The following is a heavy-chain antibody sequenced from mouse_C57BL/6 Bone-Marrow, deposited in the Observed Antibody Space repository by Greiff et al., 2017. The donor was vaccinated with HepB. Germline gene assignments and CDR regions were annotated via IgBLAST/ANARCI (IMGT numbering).Heavy chain of an antibody. V-gene: IGHV2-6-1*01. D-gene: IGHD1-1*02. J-gene: IGHJ4*01. Sequence: QVQLKQSGPGLVAPSQSLSITCTVSGFSLTSYGVHWVRQPPGKGLEWLVVIWSDGSTTYNSALKSRLSISKDNSKSQVFLKMNSLQTDDTAMYYCARHYGTLYAMDYWGQGTSVTVSS. CDR1: GFSLTSYG. CDR2: IWSDGST. CDR3: ARHYGTLYAMDY.